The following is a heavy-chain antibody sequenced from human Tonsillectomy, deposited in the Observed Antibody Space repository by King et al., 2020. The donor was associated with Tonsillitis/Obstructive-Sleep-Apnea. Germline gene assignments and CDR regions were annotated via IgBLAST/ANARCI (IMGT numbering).Heavy chain of an antibody. CDR3: AGVEPAPLHYYVSSGSVYDAFYI. V-gene: IGHV4-34*01. CDR2: INHSGST. J-gene: IGHJ3*02. CDR1: GGSFSGYY. D-gene: IGHD3-22*01. Sequence: VQLQQWGAGLLKPSETLSLTCAVYGGSFSGYYWSWIRQPPGKGLEWIGEINHSGSTNYNPSLKSRVTISVDTSKNQFSLKLSSVTAADTAVYYCAGVEPAPLHYYVSSGSVYDAFYIWGQGTMVTVSS.